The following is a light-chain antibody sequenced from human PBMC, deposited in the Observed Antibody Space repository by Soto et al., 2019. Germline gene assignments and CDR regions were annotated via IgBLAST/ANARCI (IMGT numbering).Light chain of an antibody. Sequence: DIVMTQSPLSLPVTPGEPASISCSSSQILLKVNEKNYLDWYLQRPGQSPQLLIYLGSNRSPGVPDRFSGSGSGTNFTLNISRVETEDVGVYYCMQALQTPPTFGQGTKVDIK. V-gene: IGKV2-28*01. CDR1: QILLKVNEKNY. CDR3: MQALQTPPT. J-gene: IGKJ1*01. CDR2: LGS.